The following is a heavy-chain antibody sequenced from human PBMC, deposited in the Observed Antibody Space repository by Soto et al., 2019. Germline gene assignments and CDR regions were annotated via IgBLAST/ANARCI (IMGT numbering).Heavy chain of an antibody. CDR2: TYHSGGT. CDR3: ARDSLSGYYFDF. V-gene: IGHV4-30-2*06. Sequence: QLQLQESGSGLVKPSQTLSLTCVVSGDSISSGGYSWNWIRQSPGKGLEWIGHTYHSGGTLYNPSIDSRVTISVDKSKNQFSLRLTSVTAADTAVYYCARDSLSGYYFDFWGQGTLVTVSS. J-gene: IGHJ4*02. D-gene: IGHD3-22*01. CDR1: GDSISSGGYS.